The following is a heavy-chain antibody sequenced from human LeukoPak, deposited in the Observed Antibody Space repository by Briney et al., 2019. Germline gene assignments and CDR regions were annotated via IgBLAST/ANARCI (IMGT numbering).Heavy chain of an antibody. J-gene: IGHJ6*02. CDR2: ISSSSSYI. V-gene: IGHV3-21*01. CDR3: ARYLYDILTGYYNDYYYYGMDV. Sequence: PGGSLRLSCAASGFTFSSYAMSWVRQAPGKGLEWVSSISSSSSYIYYADSVKGRFTISRDNAKNSLYLQMNSLRAEDTAVYYCARYLYDILTGYYNDYYYYGMDVWGQGTTVTVSS. CDR1: GFTFSSYA. D-gene: IGHD3-9*01.